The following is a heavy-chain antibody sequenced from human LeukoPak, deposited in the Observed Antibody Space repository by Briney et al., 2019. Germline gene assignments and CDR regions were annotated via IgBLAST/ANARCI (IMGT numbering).Heavy chain of an antibody. CDR2: INPNSGGT. D-gene: IGHD3-10*01. CDR1: GYTFTGYY. V-gene: IGHV1-2*02. CDR3: AREGGVGSGGYWFDP. Sequence: GASVTVSCKASGYTFTGYYMHWVRQAPGQGLEWMGWINPNSGGTNYAQKFQGRVTMTRDTSISTAYMELSRLRSDDTAVYYCAREGGVGSGGYWFDPWGQGTLVTVSS. J-gene: IGHJ5*02.